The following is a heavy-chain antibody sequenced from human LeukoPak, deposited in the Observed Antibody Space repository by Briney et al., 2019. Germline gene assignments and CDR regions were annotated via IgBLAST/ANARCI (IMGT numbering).Heavy chain of an antibody. CDR3: ARSPPQLLWFGELLYPDY. Sequence: SETLSLTCAVSGYSISSGYYWGWIRQPPGKGLEWIGSIYHSGSTYYNPSLKSRVTISVDTSKNQFSLKLSSVTAADTAVHYCARSPPQLLWFGELLYPDYWGQGTLVTVSS. CDR2: IYHSGST. V-gene: IGHV4-38-2*01. CDR1: GYSISSGYY. D-gene: IGHD3-10*01. J-gene: IGHJ4*02.